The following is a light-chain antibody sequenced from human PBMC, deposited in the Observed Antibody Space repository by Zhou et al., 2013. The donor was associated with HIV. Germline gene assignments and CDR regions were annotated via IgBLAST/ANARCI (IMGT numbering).Light chain of an antibody. Sequence: EIVLTQSPATLSLSPGERATLSCTASQSVRSYLAWYQQKPGQAPRLLIFDASNRATGIPARFSGSGSGTDFTLTISRLEPEDFAVYYCQQRNSWPITFGQGTRLEI. CDR2: DAS. V-gene: IGKV3-11*01. J-gene: IGKJ5*01. CDR1: QSVRSY. CDR3: QQRNSWPIT.